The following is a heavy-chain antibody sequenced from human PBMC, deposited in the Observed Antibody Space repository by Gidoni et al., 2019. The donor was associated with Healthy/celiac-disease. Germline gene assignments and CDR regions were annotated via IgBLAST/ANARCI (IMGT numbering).Heavy chain of an antibody. D-gene: IGHD3-22*01. J-gene: IGHJ4*02. CDR1: GFPFSSYA. Sequence: QVQLVESGGGVVQPGRSLRLSCAASGFPFSSYAMHWVRQAPGKGLEWVAVISYDGSNKYYADSVKGRFTISRDNSKNTLYLQMNSLRAEDTAVYYCARAEDYYDSSGSDYWGQGTLVTVSS. CDR3: ARAEDYYDSSGSDY. CDR2: ISYDGSNK. V-gene: IGHV3-30*01.